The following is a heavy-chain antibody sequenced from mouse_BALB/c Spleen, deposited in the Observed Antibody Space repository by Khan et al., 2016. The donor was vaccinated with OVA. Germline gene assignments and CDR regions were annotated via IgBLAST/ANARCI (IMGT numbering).Heavy chain of an antibody. D-gene: IGHD1-1*01. V-gene: IGHV5-17*02. CDR2: ISSDSNTI. J-gene: IGHJ2*01. CDR3: ATSYFYGYYFDY. CDR1: GFTFTSYG. Sequence: EVELVESGGGLVQSGGSRKLSCAASGFTFTSYGMHWIRQAPEKGLEWVAYISSDSNTIYYADTVKGRFTISRDNPKNTLFLQMTSLRFGDSAMYFCATSYFYGYYFDYWGQGTNLTVSS.